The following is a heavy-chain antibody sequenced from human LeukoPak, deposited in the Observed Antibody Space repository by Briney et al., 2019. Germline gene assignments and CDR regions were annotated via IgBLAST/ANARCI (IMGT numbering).Heavy chain of an antibody. CDR3: ARDPYYGDYQNWFDP. V-gene: IGHV1-18*01. CDR1: GYTFTSTG. CDR2: VSAYNGNT. J-gene: IGHJ5*02. D-gene: IGHD4-17*01. Sequence: ASVKVSCKASGYTFTSTGICWVRQAPEQVLDWLEWVSAYNGNTNYAQKFRGRVTMTIDTSTNTAYMELRSLRSDDTAVYYCARDPYYGDYQNWFDPWGQGTLVTVSS.